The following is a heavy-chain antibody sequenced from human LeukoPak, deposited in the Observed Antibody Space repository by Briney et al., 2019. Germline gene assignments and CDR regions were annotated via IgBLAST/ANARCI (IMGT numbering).Heavy chain of an antibody. D-gene: IGHD2-8*01. CDR1: GYTFTSYG. Sequence: SVKVSCKASGYTFTSYGISWVRQAPGQGLEWMAEIIPIFGTANYARKFQGRVTLTTDESTSTAYMELSSLRSEDTAVYYCARGYCTNSACLGRPYFDHWGQGTLVTVSS. CDR2: IIPIFGTA. CDR3: ARGYCTNSACLGRPYFDH. J-gene: IGHJ4*02. V-gene: IGHV1-69*05.